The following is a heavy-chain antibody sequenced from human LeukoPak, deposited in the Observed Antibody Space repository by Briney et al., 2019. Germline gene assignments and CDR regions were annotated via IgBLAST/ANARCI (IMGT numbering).Heavy chain of an antibody. Sequence: PGGSLRLSCAASGFTFSSYAMSWVRQAPGKGLEWVSAISGSGGSTYYADSVKGRFTISRDNSKNTLYLQMNSLRAEDTAVYYCAKDLGYDSSGYSISFDYWGQGTLVTVSS. CDR1: GFTFSSYA. D-gene: IGHD3-22*01. CDR3: AKDLGYDSSGYSISFDY. CDR2: ISGSGGST. V-gene: IGHV3-23*01. J-gene: IGHJ4*02.